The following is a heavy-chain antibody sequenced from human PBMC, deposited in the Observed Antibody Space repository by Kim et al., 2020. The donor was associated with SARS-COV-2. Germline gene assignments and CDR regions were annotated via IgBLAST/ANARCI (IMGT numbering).Heavy chain of an antibody. D-gene: IGHD3-22*01. Sequence: GGSLRLSCAASGFTFSSYAMSWVRQAPGKGLEWVSAISGSGGSTYYADSVKGRFTISRDNSKNTLYLQMNSLRAEDTAVYYCAKGLGVESYYDSSGYYPDYWGQGTLVTVSS. J-gene: IGHJ4*02. V-gene: IGHV3-23*01. CDR2: ISGSGGST. CDR1: GFTFSSYA. CDR3: AKGLGVESYYDSSGYYPDY.